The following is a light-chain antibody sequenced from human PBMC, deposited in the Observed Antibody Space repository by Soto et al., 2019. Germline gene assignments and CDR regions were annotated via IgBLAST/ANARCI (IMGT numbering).Light chain of an antibody. CDR2: EGS. CDR1: SSDVGSYNL. V-gene: IGLV2-23*03. J-gene: IGLJ2*01. CDR3: CSYAGSSMFV. Sequence: QSALTQPASVSGSPGQSITISCTGTSSDVGSYNLVSWYQQPPGKAPKLMIYEGSKRPSGVSNRFSGSKSGNTASLTISGLQAEDEADYYCCSYAGSSMFVFGGGTKLTVL.